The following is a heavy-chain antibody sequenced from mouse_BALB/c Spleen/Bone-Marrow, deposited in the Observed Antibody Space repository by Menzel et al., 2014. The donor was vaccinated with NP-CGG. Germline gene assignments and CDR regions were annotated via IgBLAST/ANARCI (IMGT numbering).Heavy chain of an antibody. V-gene: IGHV5-6-3*01. CDR1: GFTFSNYG. CDR3: ARGYDYSSWFAY. CDR2: INVNGDTT. D-gene: IGHD2-4*01. J-gene: IGHJ3*01. Sequence: EVKVVESGGGLVQPGGSLKLSCAASGFTFSNYGMSWVRQTPDKRLEMIATINVNGDTTYHPDSVKGRFTISRDNVKNALYLQMRSLKSEDTAMYYCARGYDYSSWFAYWGQGTLVTVSA.